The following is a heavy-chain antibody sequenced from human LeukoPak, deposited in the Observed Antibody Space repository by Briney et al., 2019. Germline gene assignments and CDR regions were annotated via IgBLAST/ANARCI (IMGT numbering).Heavy chain of an antibody. J-gene: IGHJ4*02. V-gene: IGHV1-2*02. CDR3: ARDSGERGSGSYLIAY. CDR2: INPNSGGT. D-gene: IGHD3-10*01. Sequence: ASVKVSCKASGYTFTGYYMHWVRQAPGQGLEWMGWINPNSGGTNYAQKFQGRVNMTRDTSISTAYMELSRLRSDDTVVYYCARDSGERGSGSYLIAYWGQGTLVTVSS. CDR1: GYTFTGYY.